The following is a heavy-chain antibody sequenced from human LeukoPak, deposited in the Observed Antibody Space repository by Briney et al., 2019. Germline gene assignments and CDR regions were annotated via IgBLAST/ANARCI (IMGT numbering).Heavy chain of an antibody. CDR3: AKRPYEPYYFDF. Sequence: GGSLRLSCAAFGFTFSSYAVTWVRQSPGKGLEWVSTISAGGGGTNYADSVKGRFTISRDNSKNTLYLQMNSLRAEDTAVYYCAKRPYEPYYFDFWGQGTLVTVSS. V-gene: IGHV3-23*01. D-gene: IGHD3-16*01. CDR1: GFTFSSYA. CDR2: ISAGGGGT. J-gene: IGHJ4*02.